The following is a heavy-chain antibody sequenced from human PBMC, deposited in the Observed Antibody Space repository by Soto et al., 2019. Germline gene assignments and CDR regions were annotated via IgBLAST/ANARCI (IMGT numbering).Heavy chain of an antibody. CDR2: TYSSGVI. J-gene: IGHJ3*02. CDR1: GFTVSSNY. CDR3: ARDSLSGDGPDVFDI. V-gene: IGHV3-66*01. D-gene: IGHD7-27*01. Sequence: EVQLVESGGGLVQPGGSLRLSCAASGFTVSSNYMSWVRQAPGKGLEWVSVTYSSGVIYYVDSVKGRFTISRDNSKNTLHLQMNSLRDEATAVYYGARDSLSGDGPDVFDIWGQGTRVTVSS.